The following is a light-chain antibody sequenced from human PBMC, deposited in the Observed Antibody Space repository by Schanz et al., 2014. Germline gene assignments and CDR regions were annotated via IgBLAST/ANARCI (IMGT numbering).Light chain of an antibody. Sequence: QSVLTQPPSVSAAPGQKVTISCSGSSSIIGGTFVSWYQQVPGTAPKLLIYDNDRRPSGIPDRFSGSKSGTSATLAITGLQTGDEADYYCSAYTSSSTLVFGGGTKLTVL. CDR2: DND. V-gene: IGLV1-51*01. CDR1: SSIIGGTF. CDR3: SAYTSSSTLV. J-gene: IGLJ2*01.